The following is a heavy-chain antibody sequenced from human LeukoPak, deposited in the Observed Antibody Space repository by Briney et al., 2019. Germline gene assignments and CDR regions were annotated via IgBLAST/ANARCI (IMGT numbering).Heavy chain of an antibody. CDR3: ARGVDY. CDR1: GYTFRTYR. CDR2: ISPCSTTI. Sequence: GGSLRLSCEASGYTFRTYRMNWVRQAPGQGLEWVSYISPCSTTIYYADTVKGRVTISRDKDKNSLYLQMNSLRDEYTAVYYCARGVDYWGQGTLVTVSS. V-gene: IGHV3-48*02. J-gene: IGHJ4*02.